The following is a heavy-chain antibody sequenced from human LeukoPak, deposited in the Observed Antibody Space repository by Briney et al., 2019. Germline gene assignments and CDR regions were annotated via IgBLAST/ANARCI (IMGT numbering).Heavy chain of an antibody. Sequence: SETLSLICTVSGGSISSYLWSWIRQPPGKGLEWIGYIYYSGSTNYNPSLKSRVTISVDTSKNQFSLKLSSVTAADTAVYYCAREGNDFWSGYYSSRYMDVWGNGPTVTVSS. V-gene: IGHV4-59*01. CDR2: IYYSGST. D-gene: IGHD3-3*01. CDR3: AREGNDFWSGYYSSRYMDV. CDR1: GGSISSYL. J-gene: IGHJ6*03.